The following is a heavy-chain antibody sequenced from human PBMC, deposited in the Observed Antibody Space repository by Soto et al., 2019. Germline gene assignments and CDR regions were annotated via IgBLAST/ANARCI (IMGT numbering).Heavy chain of an antibody. Sequence: QLQLVQSGTEVKEPGSSVKVSCKASGGTFSTSSFFWVRQGPGQGLEWMGGIIPIFTRTNFAQKFQGRVTFSADESTRTTYMELRILTSEDTAISYCARDVVRSTAGDSWGQGTVVTVSS. V-gene: IGHV1-69*01. CDR2: IIPIFTRT. CDR3: ARDVVRSTAGDS. CDR1: GGTFSTSS. D-gene: IGHD2-15*01. J-gene: IGHJ4*02.